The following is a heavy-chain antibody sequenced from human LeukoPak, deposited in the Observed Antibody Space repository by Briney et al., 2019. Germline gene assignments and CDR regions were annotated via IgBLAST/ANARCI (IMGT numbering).Heavy chain of an antibody. D-gene: IGHD3-10*01. CDR2: INYSGRT. V-gene: IGHV4-39*07. CDR1: GGSINSGDYY. CDR3: ARSPHIWFAERGWFDP. J-gene: IGHJ5*02. Sequence: PSETLSLTCTVSGGSINSGDYYWVWIRQPPGKGLEWIGSINYSGRTSYNPSLNRRVTITVDTSNSQFSLILSSVTAATTAVYFCARSPHIWFAERGWFDPWGQGTLVTVSS.